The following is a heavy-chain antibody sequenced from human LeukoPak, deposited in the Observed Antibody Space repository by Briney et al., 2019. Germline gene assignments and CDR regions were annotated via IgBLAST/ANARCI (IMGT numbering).Heavy chain of an antibody. V-gene: IGHV3-21*01. J-gene: IGHJ4*02. CDR2: ISSSSSYI. CDR1: GFTFSSYS. Sequence: PGGSLRLSCAASGFTFSSYSMNWVRQAPGKGLEWVSSISSSSSYIYYADSVKGRFTISRDNAKNSLYLQMNSLRAEDTAVYYCARAPRITMIVVEHDYWGQGTLVTVSS. CDR3: ARAPRITMIVVEHDY. D-gene: IGHD3-22*01.